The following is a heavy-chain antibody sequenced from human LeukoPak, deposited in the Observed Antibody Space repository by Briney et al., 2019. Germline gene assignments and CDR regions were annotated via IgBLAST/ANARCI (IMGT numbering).Heavy chain of an antibody. J-gene: IGHJ4*02. CDR1: GGSISSGGYY. CDR2: IYHSGST. V-gene: IGHV4-30-2*01. CDR3: AGSSFTGGRDGDY. Sequence: SETLSLTCTVSGGSISSGGYYWSWIRQPPGKGLEWIGYIYHSGSTYYNPSLKSRVTISVDRSKNQFSLKLSSVTAADTAVYYCAGSSFTGGRDGDYWGQGTLVTVSS. D-gene: IGHD2-8*02.